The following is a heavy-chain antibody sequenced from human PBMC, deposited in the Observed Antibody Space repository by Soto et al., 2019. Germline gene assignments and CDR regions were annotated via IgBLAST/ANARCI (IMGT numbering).Heavy chain of an antibody. CDR1: GCTFRIYS. CDR3: ARDATFGTKGGSFDI. Sequence: WGSLRLSCAASGCTFRIYSMHWVLHSPGKGLEGVALMWCDGTNKYYGESVKGRVTISRDNSENTLYLQMNRLRVADTAVYYCARDATFGTKGGSFDIWGHGTLVTVSS. D-gene: IGHD3-16*01. V-gene: IGHV3-33*01. J-gene: IGHJ3*02. CDR2: MWCDGTNK.